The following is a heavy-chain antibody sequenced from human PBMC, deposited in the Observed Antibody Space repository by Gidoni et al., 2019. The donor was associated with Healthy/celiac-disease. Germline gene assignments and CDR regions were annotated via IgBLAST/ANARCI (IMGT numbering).Heavy chain of an antibody. V-gene: IGHV4-59*01. CDR1: GGSISSYY. D-gene: IGHD3-3*01. CDR3: AGFYYDFWKGPYYYYYMDV. CDR2: IYYSGST. Sequence: QVQLQESGPGLVKPSKTLSLTCTVSGGSISSYYWSWIRQPPGKGLEWIWYIYYSGSTNYNPSLKSLVTISVDTSKNQFSLKLSSVTAADTAVYYCAGFYYDFWKGPYYYYYMDVWGKGTTVTVSS. J-gene: IGHJ6*03.